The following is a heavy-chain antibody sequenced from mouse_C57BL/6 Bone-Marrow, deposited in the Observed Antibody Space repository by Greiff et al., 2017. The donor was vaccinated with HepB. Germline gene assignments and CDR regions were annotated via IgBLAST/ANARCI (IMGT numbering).Heavy chain of an antibody. CDR2: IWRGGST. CDR1: GFSLTSYG. V-gene: IGHV2-5*01. J-gene: IGHJ4*01. Sequence: VQLQQSGPGLVQPSQRLSITCTVSGFSLTSYGVHWVRQSPGKGLEWLGVIWRGGSTDYNAAFMSRLSITKDNSKSQVFFKMNSLQADDTAIYYCAKNSYGNYPYYYAMDYWGQGTSVTVSS. CDR3: AKNSYGNYPYYYAMDY. D-gene: IGHD2-1*01.